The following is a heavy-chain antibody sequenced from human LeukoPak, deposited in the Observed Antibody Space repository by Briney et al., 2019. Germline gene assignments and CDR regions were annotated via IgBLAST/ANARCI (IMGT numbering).Heavy chain of an antibody. D-gene: IGHD4-17*01. J-gene: IGHJ4*02. CDR1: GGTFSSYA. Sequence: SVKVSCKASGGTFSSYAISWVRQAPGQGLEWMGRIIPIFGIANYAQKFQGRVTITADKSTSTAYMELSSLRSEDTAVYHCASRATYGDYFFDYWGQGTLVTVSS. V-gene: IGHV1-69*04. CDR2: IIPIFGIA. CDR3: ASRATYGDYFFDY.